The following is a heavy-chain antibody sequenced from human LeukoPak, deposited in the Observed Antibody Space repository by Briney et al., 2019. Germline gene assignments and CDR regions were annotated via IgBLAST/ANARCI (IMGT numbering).Heavy chain of an antibody. CDR2: INSDGSST. V-gene: IGHV3-74*01. D-gene: IGHD1-7*01. CDR1: GFTFSSYW. CDR3: ARASNWNYGDY. Sequence: GGSLRLSCAASGFTFSSYWMHWVRQAPGKGLVWVSRINSDGSSTSYADSVKGRFTISRDNAKNTLYLRMNSLRAEDTAVYYCARASNWNYGDYWGQGTLVTVSS. J-gene: IGHJ4*02.